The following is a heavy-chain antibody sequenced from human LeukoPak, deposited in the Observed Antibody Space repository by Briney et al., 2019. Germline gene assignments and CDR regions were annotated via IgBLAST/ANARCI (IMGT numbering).Heavy chain of an antibody. Sequence: PSETLSLTCTVSGGSISSYYWSWLRQPPGKGLEWIGYIYYNGSTNCNPSLESRVTISVDTSKNQFSLNLSSVTAADTAVYYCAIGNSYNYGDFDYWGQGTLVTVSS. D-gene: IGHD3-22*01. CDR2: IYYNGST. CDR1: GGSISSYY. CDR3: AIGNSYNYGDFDY. J-gene: IGHJ4*02. V-gene: IGHV4-59*01.